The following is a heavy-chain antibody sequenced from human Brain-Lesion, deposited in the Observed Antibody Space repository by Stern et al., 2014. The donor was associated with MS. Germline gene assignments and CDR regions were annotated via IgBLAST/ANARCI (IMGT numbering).Heavy chain of an antibody. V-gene: IGHV4-4*02. J-gene: IGHJ4*02. CDR1: GGSISSSNW. CDR2: SDHSGST. Sequence: VQLVESGPGLVKPSGTLSLTCVVSGGSISSSNWWSWVRQSPGKGLEWIGESDHSGSTIYNPSLKSRVTVSVDKPKTRSPLTLSSVPAADTAVYFCARFPASRPHVFDSWGQGTLVTVSS. CDR3: ARFPASRPHVFDS. D-gene: IGHD6-13*01.